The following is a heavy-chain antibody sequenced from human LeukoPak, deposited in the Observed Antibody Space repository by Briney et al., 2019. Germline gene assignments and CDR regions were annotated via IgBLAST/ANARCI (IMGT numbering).Heavy chain of an antibody. Sequence: PSETLFLTCTVSGGSISSSGYYWGWIRQTPGKGLEWIGSIYYSGSNYHNPSLKSRVSMSVDTSKNQFSLKLSSVTAADTAVYYCANMGYSYAPGLFDPWGQGTLVTVSS. CDR1: GGSISSSGYY. D-gene: IGHD5-18*01. V-gene: IGHV4-39*07. J-gene: IGHJ5*02. CDR3: ANMGYSYAPGLFDP. CDR2: IYYSGSN.